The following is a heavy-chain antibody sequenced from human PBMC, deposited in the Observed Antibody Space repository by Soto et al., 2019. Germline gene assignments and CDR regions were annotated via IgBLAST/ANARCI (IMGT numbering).Heavy chain of an antibody. Sequence: GGSLRLSCAASGFTFSSYGMHWVRQAPGKGLEWVAVISYDGSNKYYADSVKGRFTISRDNSKNTLYLQMNSLRAEDTAVYYCAKGIRQWLDSGGMDVWGQGTTVTVSS. V-gene: IGHV3-30*18. CDR2: ISYDGSNK. CDR3: AKGIRQWLDSGGMDV. D-gene: IGHD6-19*01. J-gene: IGHJ6*02. CDR1: GFTFSSYG.